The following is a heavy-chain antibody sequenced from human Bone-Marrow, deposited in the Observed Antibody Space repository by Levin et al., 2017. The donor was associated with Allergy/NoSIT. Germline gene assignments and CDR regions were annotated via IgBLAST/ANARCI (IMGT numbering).Heavy chain of an antibody. CDR1: GYTFTGYY. CDR3: ARAEGDAEGYYYYGMDV. Sequence: ASVKVSCKASGYTFTGYYMHWVRQAPGQGLEWMGWINPNSGGTNYAQKFQGRVTMTRDTSISTAYMELSRLRSDDTAVYYCARAEGDAEGYYYYGMDVWGQGTTVTVSS. V-gene: IGHV1-2*02. D-gene: IGHD2-21*02. J-gene: IGHJ6*02. CDR2: INPNSGGT.